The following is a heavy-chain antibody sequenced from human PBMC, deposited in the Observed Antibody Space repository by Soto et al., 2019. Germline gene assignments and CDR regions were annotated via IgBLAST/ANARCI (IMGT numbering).Heavy chain of an antibody. CDR2: MNPNSGNT. CDR1: GYTFTSDD. CDR3: SKGPRTGGFDY. D-gene: IGHD3-16*01. V-gene: IGHV1-8*01. J-gene: IGHJ4*02. Sequence: QVQLVQSGAEVKKPGASVKVSCKASGYTFTSDDINWVRQATGQGREWMGWMNPNSGNTAYAQKFQGRVTMTRDTSISTAYMELRSLTSEDTAVDYCSKGPRTGGFDYWGQGSLVTVSS.